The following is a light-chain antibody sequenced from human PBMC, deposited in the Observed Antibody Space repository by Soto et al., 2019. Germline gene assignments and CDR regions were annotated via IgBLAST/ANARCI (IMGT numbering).Light chain of an antibody. CDR3: SSYAGSNNVV. CDR2: DVS. Sequence: QSALTQPPSASGSPGQSVTIPCTGTSSDVGGYNYVSWYQQHPGKAPKLMIYDVSKRPSGVPDRFSGSKSGNTASLTVSGLQAEDEADYYCSSYAGSNNVVFGGGTKLTVL. J-gene: IGLJ2*01. CDR1: SSDVGGYNY. V-gene: IGLV2-8*01.